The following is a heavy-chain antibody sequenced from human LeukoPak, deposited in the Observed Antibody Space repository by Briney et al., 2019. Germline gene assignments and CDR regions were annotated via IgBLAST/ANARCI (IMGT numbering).Heavy chain of an antibody. CDR3: ARGGIAAGVGWFDP. CDR2: IYTSGST. V-gene: IGHV4-61*02. J-gene: IGHJ5*02. Sequence: SETLSLTCTVSGGSISSGSYYWRWIRQPAGKGLEWIGRIYTSGSTNYNPSLKSRVTISVDTSKNQFSLKLSSVTAADTAVYYCARGGIAAGVGWFDPWGQGTLVTVSS. D-gene: IGHD6-25*01. CDR1: GGSISSGSYY.